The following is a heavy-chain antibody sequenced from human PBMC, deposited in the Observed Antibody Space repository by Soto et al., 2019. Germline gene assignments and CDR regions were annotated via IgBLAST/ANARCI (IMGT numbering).Heavy chain of an antibody. CDR2: IYYTGST. J-gene: IGHJ4*02. CDR1: GGSVSSGRYN. CDR3: AGISASTWFYYFVF. D-gene: IGHD2-2*01. Sequence: SETLSLTFTVSGGSVSSGRYNWGWIRQPPGKRLEWIGYIYYTGSTNYNPSLMRRVTISLDTSKNRFSLKLSAVTAADTAVYYCAGISASTWFYYFVFWGQGIPVTVSS. V-gene: IGHV4-61*01.